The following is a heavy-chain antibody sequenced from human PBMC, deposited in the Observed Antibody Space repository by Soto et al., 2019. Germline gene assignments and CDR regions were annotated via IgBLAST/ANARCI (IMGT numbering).Heavy chain of an antibody. CDR1: GYTFSGFH. CDR2: INPKSGGT. J-gene: IGHJ4*02. D-gene: IGHD1-26*01. CDR3: ARDYNGSYFDY. Sequence: QVHLAQSGAEVKKPGASVKVSCKASGYTFSGFHLHLVRQAPGQGLEWMGWINPKSGGTKYAQKFQGWVTMTRDTSISTVYMELGRLRPDDTAVYYCARDYNGSYFDYWGQGTLVTVSS. V-gene: IGHV1-2*04.